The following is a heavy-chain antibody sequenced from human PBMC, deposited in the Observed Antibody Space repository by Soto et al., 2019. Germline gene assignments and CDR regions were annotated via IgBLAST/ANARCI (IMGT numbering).Heavy chain of an antibody. CDR2: ISDNGSGA. CDR1: GFTFSSYA. J-gene: IGHJ5*02. CDR3: AKGTGPTPTKFDP. D-gene: IGHD4-17*01. Sequence: ESGGGLVQPGGSLRLSCAASGFTFSSYAMSWVRQTPGKGLEWVSGISDNGSGAYYADSVKGRVTISRDNSKNTLSLQMNDLRVEDTALYYCAKGTGPTPTKFDPWGQGTLVTVSS. V-gene: IGHV3-23*01.